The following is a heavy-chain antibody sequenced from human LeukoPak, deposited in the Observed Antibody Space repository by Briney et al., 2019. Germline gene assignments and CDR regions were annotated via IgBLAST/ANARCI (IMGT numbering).Heavy chain of an antibody. Sequence: SQTLSLTCVVSGDSLSSDITSWNWIRQSPSRGLEWLGRTYYRSKWSSDYADFVKSRITISPDTSKNQFSLQLNSVTPEGTAVYYCARGYGFDYWGQGTLVTVSS. J-gene: IGHJ4*02. D-gene: IGHD5-18*01. V-gene: IGHV6-1*01. CDR1: GDSLSSDITS. CDR2: TYYRSKWSS. CDR3: ARGYGFDY.